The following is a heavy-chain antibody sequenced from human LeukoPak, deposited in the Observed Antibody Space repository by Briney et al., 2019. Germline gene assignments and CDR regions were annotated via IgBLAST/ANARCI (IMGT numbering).Heavy chain of an antibody. V-gene: IGHV1-18*01. CDR1: GYSEDFYG. Sequence: GASVKVSCKTSGYSEDFYGITWVRQVAGQGLEWMGWISAQHGQTEYAPNSQDRVTMTTDTYTNTAYMELRSLRSDDTAVYYCARVGATYSGDPWGQGTLVTVSS. CDR3: ARVGATYSGDP. D-gene: IGHD1-26*01. CDR2: ISAQHGQT. J-gene: IGHJ5*02.